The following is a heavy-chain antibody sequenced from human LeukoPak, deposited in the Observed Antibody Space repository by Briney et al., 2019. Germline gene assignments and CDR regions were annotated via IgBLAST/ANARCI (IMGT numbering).Heavy chain of an antibody. Sequence: GGSLRLSCAASGFTFSSYSMNWVRQAPGKGLEWVSYISSSESTLYYADSVKGRFTVSRDNAKNSLYLQMNSLRAEDTAVYYCARGGCSGGTCPLDYWGQGALVTVSS. J-gene: IGHJ4*02. CDR3: ARGGCSGGTCPLDY. D-gene: IGHD2-15*01. CDR1: GFTFSSYS. CDR2: ISSSESTL. V-gene: IGHV3-48*01.